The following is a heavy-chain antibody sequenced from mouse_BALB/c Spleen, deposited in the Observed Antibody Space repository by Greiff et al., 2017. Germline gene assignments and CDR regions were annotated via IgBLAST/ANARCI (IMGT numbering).Heavy chain of an antibody. J-gene: IGHJ2*01. CDR3: ARLVSWYFDY. CDR1: GFNIKDYY. D-gene: IGHD2-13*01. V-gene: IGHV14-1*02. Sequence: EVQLQQSGAELVRPGALVKLSCKASGFNIKDYYMHWVKQRPEQGLEWIGWIDPENGNTIYDPKFQGKASITADTSSNTAYLQLSSLTSEDTAVYYCARLVSWYFDYWGQGTTLTVSS. CDR2: IDPENGNT.